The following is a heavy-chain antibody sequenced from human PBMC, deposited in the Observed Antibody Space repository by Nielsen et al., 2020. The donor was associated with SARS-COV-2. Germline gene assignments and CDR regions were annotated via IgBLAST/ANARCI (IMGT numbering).Heavy chain of an antibody. Sequence: GGSLRLSCAASGFTFSSYSMNWVRQAPGKGLEWVSYISSSSSTIYYADSVKGRFTISRDNAKNSLYLQMNSLRAEDTAVYYCARASLLAAVYYYYYYMDVWGKGTTVTVSS. CDR1: GFTFSSYS. CDR3: ARASLLAAVYYYYYYMDV. D-gene: IGHD2-15*01. V-gene: IGHV3-48*04. CDR2: ISSSSSTI. J-gene: IGHJ6*03.